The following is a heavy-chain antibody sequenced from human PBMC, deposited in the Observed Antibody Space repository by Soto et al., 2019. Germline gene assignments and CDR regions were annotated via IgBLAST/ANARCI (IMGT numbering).Heavy chain of an antibody. V-gene: IGHV3-23*01. J-gene: IGHJ4*02. Sequence: PGGSLRLSCAASGFTFSSYAMSWVRQAPWKGLEWVSAISGSGGSTYYADSVKGRFTISRDNSKNTLYLQMNSLRAEDTAVYYCAKDPRRYGSGSYYFDYWGQGTLVTVSS. D-gene: IGHD3-10*01. CDR2: ISGSGGST. CDR3: AKDPRRYGSGSYYFDY. CDR1: GFTFSSYA.